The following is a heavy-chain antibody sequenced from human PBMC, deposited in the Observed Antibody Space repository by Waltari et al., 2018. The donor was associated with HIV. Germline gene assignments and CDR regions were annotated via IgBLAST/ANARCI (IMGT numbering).Heavy chain of an antibody. CDR2: IHHRGTT. Sequence: QVLLQESGPGLLRPSQTLSLNCSVSRSSITLGGYQRHWIRQHPAKALEWLGYIHHRGTTYYNPSLNYYNPSLRSRVSISINTSKDQFSLKLTSVTAADTAVYYCARGRHDFLTGYNWFDPWGQGTLVTVSS. V-gene: IGHV4-31*02. D-gene: IGHD3-9*01. J-gene: IGHJ5*02. CDR3: ARGRHDFLTGYNWFDP. CDR1: RSSITLGGYQ.